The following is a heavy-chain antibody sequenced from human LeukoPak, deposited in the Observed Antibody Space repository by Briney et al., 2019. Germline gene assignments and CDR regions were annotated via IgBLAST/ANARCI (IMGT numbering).Heavy chain of an antibody. CDR2: ISSSGSTI. V-gene: IGHV3-11*04. J-gene: IGHJ4*02. CDR3: AGLGGSYYYDSSGYYLAY. D-gene: IGHD3-22*01. Sequence: AGGSLRLSCAASGFTFSDYYMSWIRKAPGKGLEWVSYISSSGSTIYYADSVKGRFTISRDNAKNSLYLQMNSLRAEDTAVYYCAGLGGSYYYDSSGYYLAYWGQGTLVTVSS. CDR1: GFTFSDYY.